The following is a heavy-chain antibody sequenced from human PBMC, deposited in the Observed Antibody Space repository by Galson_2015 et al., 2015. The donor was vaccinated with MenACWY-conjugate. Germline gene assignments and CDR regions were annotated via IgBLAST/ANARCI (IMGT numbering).Heavy chain of an antibody. J-gene: IGHJ3*02. Sequence: SLRLSCAASGFTFSNYAMSWVRQAPGKGLEWVSAISASGGSTYYADSVKGRFTISRDSSKNTLYLQMNSLRADDTAVYSCAKDRAGVMGGDAFDIWGQGTMVTVSS. CDR2: ISASGGST. CDR3: AKDRAGVMGGDAFDI. CDR1: GFTFSNYA. D-gene: IGHD2-8*01. V-gene: IGHV3-23*01.